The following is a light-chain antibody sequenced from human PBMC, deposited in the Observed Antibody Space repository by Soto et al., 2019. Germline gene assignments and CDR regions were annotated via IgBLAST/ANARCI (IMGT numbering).Light chain of an antibody. CDR1: SSDVGGYNF. CDR3: SAYTSSNTIVV. J-gene: IGLJ2*01. Sequence: QSALTQPASVSGSPGQSITISCTGTSSDVGGYNFVSWYQQHPGKAPKLMIYEVSNRPSGVSNRFSGSKSGNTASLTISGLQAEDEAEYYCSAYTSSNTIVVFGGGTKLTVL. CDR2: EVS. V-gene: IGLV2-14*01.